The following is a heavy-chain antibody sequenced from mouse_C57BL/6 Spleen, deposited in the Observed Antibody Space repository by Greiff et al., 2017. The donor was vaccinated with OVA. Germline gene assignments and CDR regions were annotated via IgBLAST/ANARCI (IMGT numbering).Heavy chain of an antibody. CDR1: DSEVFPIAY. V-gene: IGHV15-2*01. J-gene: IGHJ1*03. CDR3: ARPTYYSNYDWYFDV. Sequence: SPGSSVKLSCKDFDSEVFPIAYMSWVRQKPGHGFEWIGGILPSIGRTIYGEKFEDKATLDADTLSNTAYLELNSLTSEDSAIYYCARPTYYSNYDWYFDVWGTGTTVTVSS. D-gene: IGHD2-5*01. CDR2: ILPSIGRT.